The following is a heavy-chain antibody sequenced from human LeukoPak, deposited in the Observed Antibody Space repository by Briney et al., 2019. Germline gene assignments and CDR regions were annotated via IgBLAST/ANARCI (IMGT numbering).Heavy chain of an antibody. D-gene: IGHD3-16*01. J-gene: IGHJ3*02. V-gene: IGHV3-74*01. CDR3: ARDTHSWAPADAFDI. CDR2: INPDGSTT. Sequence: PGGSLRLSCAASGFTFSSYWMHWVRQAPGKGLVWVSRINPDGSTTTYADSVKGRFTISRDNAKNTLYLQMNSLRAEDTAVYYCARDTHSWAPADAFDIWGQGTMVTVSS. CDR1: GFTFSSYW.